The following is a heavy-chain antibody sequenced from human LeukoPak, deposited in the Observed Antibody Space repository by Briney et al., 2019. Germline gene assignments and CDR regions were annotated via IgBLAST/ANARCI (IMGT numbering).Heavy chain of an antibody. CDR3: ARVSRGYCSGGSCYVDY. J-gene: IGHJ4*02. Sequence: ASVKVSCKTSGYTFTRYGVSWVRQAPGQGLEWMGWISGNNDNTNYAQRVQDRITMTTDTSTSTAYMELRSLRSDDTAVYYCARVSRGYCSGGSCYVDYWGQGTLVTVSS. CDR1: GYTFTRYG. V-gene: IGHV1-18*01. D-gene: IGHD2-15*01. CDR2: ISGNNDNT.